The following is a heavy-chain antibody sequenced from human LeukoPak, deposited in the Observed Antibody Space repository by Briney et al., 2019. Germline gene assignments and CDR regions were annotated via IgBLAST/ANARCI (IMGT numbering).Heavy chain of an antibody. Sequence: PSETLSLTCTVSGDSISSGSYYWSWIRQPAGKGLEWIGRIYTSGSTNYNPSLKSRVTMSVDTSKNQFSLKLSSVTAADTAVYYCARVHSSGYNDAFDIWGQGTMVTVSS. CDR1: GDSISSGSYY. J-gene: IGHJ3*02. V-gene: IGHV4-61*02. D-gene: IGHD3-22*01. CDR2: IYTSGST. CDR3: ARVHSSGYNDAFDI.